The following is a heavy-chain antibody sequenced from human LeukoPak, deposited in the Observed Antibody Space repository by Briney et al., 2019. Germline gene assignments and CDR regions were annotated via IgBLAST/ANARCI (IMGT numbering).Heavy chain of an antibody. CDR3: ARYPLSYTSNWHYYFDY. J-gene: IGHJ4*02. D-gene: IGHD1-7*01. V-gene: IGHV1-18*01. Sequence: ASVKVSCKASGYTFTSYGVXXXXXXPGQXXXXXXXXXASNGNTNYAQKLQGRVTMTTDTSTSTAYVELRSLRSDDTAVYYCARYPLSYTSNWHYYFDYWGQGTLLTVSS. CDR2: XXASNGNT. CDR1: GYTFTSYG.